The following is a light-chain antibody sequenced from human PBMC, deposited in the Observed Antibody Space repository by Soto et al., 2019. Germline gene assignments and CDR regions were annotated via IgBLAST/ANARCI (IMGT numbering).Light chain of an antibody. V-gene: IGLV2-23*01. Sequence: QSVLTQPASVSGSPGQSITISCIGTSSDVGGYNLVSWYQQHPGKAPKLMIYESSKRPSGLSNRFSGSKSGNTASLTISGLQAEDEADYYCCSYAGSSTWVFGGGTKLTVL. CDR1: SSDVGGYNL. J-gene: IGLJ3*02. CDR3: CSYAGSSTWV. CDR2: ESS.